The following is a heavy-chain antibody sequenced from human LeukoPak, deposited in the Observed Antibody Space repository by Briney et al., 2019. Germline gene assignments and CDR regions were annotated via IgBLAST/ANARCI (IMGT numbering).Heavy chain of an antibody. Sequence: SETLSLTCAVYGGSFSGYYWSWIRQPPGKGLEWIGEINHSGSTNYNPSLKGRVTISVDTSKNQFSLRVSSVTAADTAVYYCARDPTYSRSSQNWFDPWGQGTLVTVSS. D-gene: IGHD6-6*01. CDR3: ARDPTYSRSSQNWFDP. CDR2: INHSGST. J-gene: IGHJ5*02. V-gene: IGHV4-34*01. CDR1: GGSFSGYY.